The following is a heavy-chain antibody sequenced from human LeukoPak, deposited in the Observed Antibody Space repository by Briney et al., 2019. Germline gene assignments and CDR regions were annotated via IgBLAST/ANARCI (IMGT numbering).Heavy chain of an antibody. D-gene: IGHD2-15*01. CDR3: ARAVRYCSGGSCYGRWFDP. J-gene: IGHJ5*02. CDR2: IYYSGST. CDR1: GGSMSSYY. Sequence: SETLSLTCTVSGGSMSSYYWSWIRQPPGKGLEWIGYIYYSGSTNYNPSLKSRVTISVDTSKNQFSLKLSSVTAADTAVYYCARAVRYCSGGSCYGRWFDPWGQGTLVTVSS. V-gene: IGHV4-59*01.